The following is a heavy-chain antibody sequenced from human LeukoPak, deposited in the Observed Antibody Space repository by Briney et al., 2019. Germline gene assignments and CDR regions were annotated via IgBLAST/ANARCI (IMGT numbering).Heavy chain of an antibody. J-gene: IGHJ4*02. CDR1: HRSISSYH. D-gene: IGHD6-25*01. CDR3: ARQRARNSFDY. Sequence: PSEALLLTCTVTHRSISSYHWSSIRQPPGKGLEWIGYIYYSGSTNYNPSLKSRDTISLDTPKNQFSLKLSSVTAADTAVYYCARQRARNSFDYWGQGTLVTVSS. V-gene: IGHV4-59*01. CDR2: IYYSGST.